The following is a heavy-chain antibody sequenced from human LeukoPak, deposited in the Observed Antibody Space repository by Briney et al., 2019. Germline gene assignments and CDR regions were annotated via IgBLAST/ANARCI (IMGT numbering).Heavy chain of an antibody. J-gene: IGHJ2*01. D-gene: IGHD2-21*02. CDR1: GGSISYYY. CDR3: ARGGGGDCYGL. V-gene: IGHV4-59*12. CDR2: VYYSGST. Sequence: SETLSLTCTVSGGSISYYYWSWIRQPPGKGLEWIGYVYYSGSTSYNPSLKSRVTISVDKSKNQFSLKLSSVTAADTAVYYCARGGGGDCYGLWGRGALVTVSS.